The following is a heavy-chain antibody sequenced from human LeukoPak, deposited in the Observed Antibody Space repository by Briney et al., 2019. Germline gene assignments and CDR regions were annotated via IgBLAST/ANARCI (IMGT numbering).Heavy chain of an antibody. D-gene: IGHD3-22*01. CDR2: VYWSGTT. V-gene: IGHV4-39*01. Sequence: SETLSLTCTVSGDSIASSTYHWGWTRQAPGKGLEWLGLVYWSGTTYYNPSFKSRVTISVDTSKSEFSLKLRSVAAADTAVYFCARHNYTHHYDSHGNYYIYHMDVWGKGTTVTVSS. CDR3: ARHNYTHHYDSHGNYYIYHMDV. CDR1: GDSIASSTYH. J-gene: IGHJ6*03.